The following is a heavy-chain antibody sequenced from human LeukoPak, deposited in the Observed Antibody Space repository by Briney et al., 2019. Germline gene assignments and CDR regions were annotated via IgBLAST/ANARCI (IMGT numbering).Heavy chain of an antibody. D-gene: IGHD6-19*01. J-gene: IGHJ4*02. CDR3: VKDGRGWLVDY. CDR1: GFTFSTYA. CDR2: ISSNGNNT. Sequence: GSLRLSCSASGFTFSTYAMHWVRQAPGKGLEYVSAISSNGNNTYYADSVKGRFTISRDNSKNTLYLQMTSLRTEDTAVYYCVKDGRGWLVDYWGQGTLVTVSS. V-gene: IGHV3-64D*06.